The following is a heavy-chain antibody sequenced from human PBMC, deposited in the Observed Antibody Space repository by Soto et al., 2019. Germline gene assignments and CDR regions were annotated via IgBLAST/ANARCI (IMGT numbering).Heavy chain of an antibody. CDR2: ISYDGSNK. D-gene: IGHD1-1*01. CDR1: GFTFSSYA. V-gene: IGHV3-30-3*01. CDR3: ANWNDPFDY. Sequence: PGGSLRLSCAASGFTFSSYAMHWVRQAPGKGLEWVAVISYDGSNKYYADSVKGRFTISRDNSKNTLYLQMSSLRAEDTAVYYCANWNDPFDYWGQGTLVTVSS. J-gene: IGHJ4*02.